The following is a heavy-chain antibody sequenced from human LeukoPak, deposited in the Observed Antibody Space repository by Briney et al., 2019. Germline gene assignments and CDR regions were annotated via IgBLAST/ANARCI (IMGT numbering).Heavy chain of an antibody. CDR1: GFTFSSFW. CDR3: SYGANFYFDV. V-gene: IGHV3-15*01. CDR2: IKSKTEGGTT. Sequence: TGGSLRLSCAASGFTFSSFWMSWVRQAPGKGLEWVGRIKSKTEGGTTDFAAPVKGRFTISRDDSENTLYLQMNSLKIEDTAVYYCSYGANFYFDVWGRGTLVTVAS. D-gene: IGHD4/OR15-4a*01. J-gene: IGHJ2*01.